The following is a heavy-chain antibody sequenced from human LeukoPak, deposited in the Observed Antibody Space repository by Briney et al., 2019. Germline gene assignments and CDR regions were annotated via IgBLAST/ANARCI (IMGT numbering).Heavy chain of an antibody. J-gene: IGHJ6*03. Sequence: ASVTVSCKASGYTFNAYYMHWVRQAPGQGLEWMGRINPNGGDTNYAQKFGGRVTMTTDTTISTAYMELSNPRSDDTAVYFCARSAAQCSNGVCFTEYYMDVWGKGTTVAVSS. CDR2: INPNGGDT. CDR1: GYTFNAYY. D-gene: IGHD2-8*01. CDR3: ARSAAQCSNGVCFTEYYMDV. V-gene: IGHV1-2*02.